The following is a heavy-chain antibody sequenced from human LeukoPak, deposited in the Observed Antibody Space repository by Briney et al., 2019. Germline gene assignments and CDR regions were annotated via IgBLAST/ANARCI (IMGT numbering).Heavy chain of an antibody. J-gene: IGHJ3*02. CDR3: APWASIAALDAFDI. CDR2: ISSSGIYI. CDR1: GFTISSYT. V-gene: IGHV3-21*01. D-gene: IGHD6-6*01. Sequence: GGSLRLSCAASGFTISSYTMSWVRQAPGKGLEWVSSISSSGIYIYYADSVKGRFTISRDNARNSLYLQMNSLRAEDTAVYYCAPWASIAALDAFDIWGQGTMVTVSS.